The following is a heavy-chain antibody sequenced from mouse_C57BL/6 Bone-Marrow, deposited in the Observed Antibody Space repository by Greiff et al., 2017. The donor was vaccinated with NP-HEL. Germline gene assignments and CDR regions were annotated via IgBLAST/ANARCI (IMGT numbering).Heavy chain of an antibody. Sequence: VQLQQPGAELVKPGASVKLSCKASGYTFTSYWMHWVKQRPGQGLEWIGMIHPNSGSTNYNEKFKSKATLTVDKSSSTAYMQLSSLTSEDSAVYYCARGATVVEGGTLYFDYWGQGTTLTVSS. CDR1: GYTFTSYW. D-gene: IGHD1-1*01. J-gene: IGHJ2*01. CDR3: ARGATVVEGGTLYFDY. V-gene: IGHV1-64*01. CDR2: IHPNSGST.